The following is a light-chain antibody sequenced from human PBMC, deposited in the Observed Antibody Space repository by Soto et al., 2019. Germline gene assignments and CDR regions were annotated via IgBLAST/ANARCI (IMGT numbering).Light chain of an antibody. J-gene: IGLJ2*01. V-gene: IGLV1-47*01. CDR2: MNN. CDR3: AAWDDSLEGVL. Sequence: QSVLTQPPSASGTPGQTVTISCSGSSSNIGGNFVSWYQHVPGTAPKVLIFMNNQRPSGVPDRFSGPKSGTSASLAISWLRSEDESDYYCAAWDDSLEGVLFGGGTKLTVL. CDR1: SSNIGGNF.